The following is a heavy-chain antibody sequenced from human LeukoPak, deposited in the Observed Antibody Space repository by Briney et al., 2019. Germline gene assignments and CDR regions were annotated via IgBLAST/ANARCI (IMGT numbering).Heavy chain of an antibody. J-gene: IGHJ5*02. V-gene: IGHV3-23*01. CDR2: VTGSGANT. CDR3: VRRSKDETSGARWFDP. D-gene: IGHD3-22*01. Sequence: QPGGSLRLSCAASGFTFSDYSMTWVRQSPGKGLEWVSTVTGSGANTYYGDSVKGRFTISRDNSRNTVYLQMNSLRAEDTAVFYCVRRSKDETSGARWFDPWGQGTLVTVSS. CDR1: GFTFSDYS.